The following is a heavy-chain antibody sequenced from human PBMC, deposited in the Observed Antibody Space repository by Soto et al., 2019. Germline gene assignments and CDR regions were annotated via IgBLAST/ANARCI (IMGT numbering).Heavy chain of an antibody. CDR2: FDPEDGET. J-gene: IGHJ4*02. Sequence: ASVKVSCKVSGYTLTELSMHWVRQAPGKGLEWMGGFDPEDGETIHAQKFQGRVTMTEDTSTDTAYMELSSLRSEDTAVYYCATHYGSGTLPFDYWGQGTLVTVSS. CDR1: GYTLTELS. D-gene: IGHD3-10*01. V-gene: IGHV1-24*01. CDR3: ATHYGSGTLPFDY.